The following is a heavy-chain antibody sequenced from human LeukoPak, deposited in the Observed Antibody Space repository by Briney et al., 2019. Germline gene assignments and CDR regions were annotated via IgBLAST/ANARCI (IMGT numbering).Heavy chain of an antibody. Sequence: PGGSLRLSCAVSGFSFSDLYMSWSRQAPGKGLEWVSYISTSTTHTNYADSVKGRFTMSRDKAKNTLYLQLNSLRAEDTAVYYCARVGVYGRIRGASPVGSQGTMVTVSS. CDR2: ISTSTTHT. D-gene: IGHD4-23*01. J-gene: IGHJ3*01. CDR1: GFSFSDLY. CDR3: ARVGVYGRIRGASPV. V-gene: IGHV3-11*05.